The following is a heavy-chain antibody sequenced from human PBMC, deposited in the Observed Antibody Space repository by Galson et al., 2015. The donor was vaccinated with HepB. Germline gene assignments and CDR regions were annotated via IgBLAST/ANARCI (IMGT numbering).Heavy chain of an antibody. D-gene: IGHD6-19*01. CDR2: SYYSGVT. CDR1: GGSISSTSHH. CDR3: ARVSMSSSGWYVRYGLDV. J-gene: IGHJ6*02. V-gene: IGHV4-39*07. Sequence: ETLSLTCTVSGGSISSTSHHWGWIRQPPGKGLEWIGSSYYSGVTNYNPSLKSRVTISVDTSKNQFSLRLTSVTAADTAVYYCARVSMSSSGWYVRYGLDVWGQGTTVTDSS.